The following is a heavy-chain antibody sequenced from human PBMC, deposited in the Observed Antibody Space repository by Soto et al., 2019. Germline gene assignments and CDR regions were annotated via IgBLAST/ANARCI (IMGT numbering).Heavy chain of an antibody. CDR2: ISAYNGNT. Sequence: QVQLVQSGAEVKKPGASVKVSCKASGYTFTSYGISWVRQAPGQGLEWMGWISAYNGNTNYAQKLQGRVTMTTDTSTRTAYMELRSLRSDATAVYYCARGLAVAGPTDGMDVWGQGTTVTVSS. CDR3: ARGLAVAGPTDGMDV. V-gene: IGHV1-18*01. D-gene: IGHD6-19*01. CDR1: GYTFTSYG. J-gene: IGHJ6*02.